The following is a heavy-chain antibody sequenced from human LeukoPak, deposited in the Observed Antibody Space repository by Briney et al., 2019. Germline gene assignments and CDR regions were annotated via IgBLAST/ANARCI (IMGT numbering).Heavy chain of an antibody. CDR3: ARCTWHINSWTPFDY. Sequence: SETLSLTCSVSGDSIRLNYWSWVRQPAGKGLEWIGRIYAGGGSNYNPSLESRVSMSIDTSKNHFSLSLTSVTAADTAVYYCARCTWHINSWTPFDYWGQGTLVTVSS. CDR2: IYAGGGS. J-gene: IGHJ4*02. V-gene: IGHV4-4*07. CDR1: GDSIRLNY. D-gene: IGHD6-13*01.